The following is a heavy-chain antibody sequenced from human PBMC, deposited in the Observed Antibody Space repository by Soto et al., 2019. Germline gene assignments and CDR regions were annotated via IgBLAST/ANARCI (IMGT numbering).Heavy chain of an antibody. CDR1: GFTFSHYN. Sequence: GGSLRLSCAASGFTFSHYNINWVRQAPGRGLEWVSSISGSSNFIYYADSVKGRFTISRDNAKNSLYLQMNSLRVEDTAMYYCATPMALPGSDYWGQGTLVTVSS. V-gene: IGHV3-21*01. D-gene: IGHD3-10*01. J-gene: IGHJ4*02. CDR3: ATPMALPGSDY. CDR2: ISGSSNFI.